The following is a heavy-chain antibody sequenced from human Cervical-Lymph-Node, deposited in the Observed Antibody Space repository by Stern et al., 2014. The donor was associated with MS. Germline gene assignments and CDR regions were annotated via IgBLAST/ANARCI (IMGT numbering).Heavy chain of an antibody. CDR1: GYTFTSYG. CDR2: ISAYNGNT. J-gene: IGHJ3*02. D-gene: IGHD2-15*01. CDR3: ARGLLGSENAFDI. Sequence: VQLGQSGAEVKKPGASVKVSCTASGYTFTSYGISWVRQAPVPGLAWPGWISAYNGNTNEAQKLQGRVTMTTDTSTSTAYMELRSLRSDDTAVYYCARGLLGSENAFDIWGQGTMVTVSS. V-gene: IGHV1-18*01.